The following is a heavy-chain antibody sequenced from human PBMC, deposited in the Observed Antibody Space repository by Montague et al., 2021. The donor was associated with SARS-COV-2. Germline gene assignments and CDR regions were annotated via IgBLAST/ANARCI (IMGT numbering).Heavy chain of an antibody. D-gene: IGHD3-22*01. CDR3: ARAGEDYYYDSSGFLY. V-gene: IGHV3-48*03. CDR2: ISNSGDTK. Sequence: SLRLSCEASGFIFSRYEMNWVRQAPGKGLEWVSYISNSGDTKYYADSVKGRFTISRDNAKNSLYLQMSSLRAEDTAVYYCARAGEDYYYDSSGFLYWGQGILVTVSS. J-gene: IGHJ4*02. CDR1: GFIFSRYE.